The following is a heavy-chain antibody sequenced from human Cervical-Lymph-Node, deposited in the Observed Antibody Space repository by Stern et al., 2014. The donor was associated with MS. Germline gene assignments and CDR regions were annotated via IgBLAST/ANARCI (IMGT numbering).Heavy chain of an antibody. D-gene: IGHD1-26*01. Sequence: MQLVESGGGVVQPGRSLRLSCAASGFTFSSYGMHWVRQAPGKGLEWVAVISYDGSNKYYADSVKGRFTISRDNSKNTLYLQMLLCEHEVGATTSYYWGQGTLVTVSS. J-gene: IGHJ4*02. CDR2: ISYDGSNK. CDR3: Y. CDR1: GFTFSSYG. V-gene: IGHV3-30*03.